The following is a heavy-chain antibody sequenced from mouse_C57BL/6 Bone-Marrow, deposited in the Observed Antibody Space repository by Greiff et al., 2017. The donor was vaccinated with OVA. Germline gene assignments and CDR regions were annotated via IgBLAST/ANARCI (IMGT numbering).Heavy chain of an antibody. CDR1: GFSLSTFGMG. CDR3: ARMDALYYCSSYVYFDV. CDR2: IWWDDDK. V-gene: IGHV8-8*01. Sequence: QVTLKESGPGILQPSQTLSLTCSFSGFSLSTFGMGVGWIRQPSGQGLEWLAHIWWDDDKYYNPALKSRLTIYKDTSKNQVILKIANVDTADTATYYCARMDALYYCSSYVYFDVWGTGTTVTVSA. J-gene: IGHJ1*03. D-gene: IGHD1-1*01.